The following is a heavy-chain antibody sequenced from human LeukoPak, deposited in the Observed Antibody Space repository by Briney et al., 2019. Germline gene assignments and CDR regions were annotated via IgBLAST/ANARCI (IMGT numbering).Heavy chain of an antibody. CDR3: ARKSPSYGGNGFDY. J-gene: IGHJ4*02. D-gene: IGHD4-17*01. CDR1: GGSISSYY. Sequence: PSETLSLTCTVSGGSISSYYWSWIRQPPGKGLEWIGYIYYSGSTNYNPSLKSRVTISVDTSKNQFSLKLSSVTAADTAVYYCARKSPSYGGNGFDYWGQGTLVTVSS. CDR2: IYYSGST. V-gene: IGHV4-59*12.